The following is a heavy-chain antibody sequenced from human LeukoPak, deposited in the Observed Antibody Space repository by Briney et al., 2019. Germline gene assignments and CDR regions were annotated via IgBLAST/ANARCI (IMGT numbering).Heavy chain of an antibody. CDR2: ISSSGSTI. J-gene: IGHJ6*02. CDR3: ARVEIAAAGTPYYYYYYGMDV. D-gene: IGHD6-13*01. CDR1: GFTFSSYS. V-gene: IGHV3-48*04. Sequence: GGSLRLSCAASGFTFSSYSMNWVRQAPGKGLEWVSYISSSGSTIYYADSVKGRFTISRDNAKNSLYLQMNSLRAEDTAVYYCARVEIAAAGTPYYYYYYGMDVWGQGTTVTVS.